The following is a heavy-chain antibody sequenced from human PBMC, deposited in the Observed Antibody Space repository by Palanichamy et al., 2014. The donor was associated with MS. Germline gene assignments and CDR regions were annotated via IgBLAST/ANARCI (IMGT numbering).Heavy chain of an antibody. CDR2: ISYDGSNK. Sequence: QVQLVESGGDVVQPGRSLRLSCAASGLTFRTYGMHWVRQAPGKGLEWVAVISYDGSNKHYADSVKGRFTISRDNSNNTLYLQMISLRAEDTGLYFCAKDIGAAYYYYGMDLWGQGTTATVSS. J-gene: IGHJ6*02. CDR3: AKDIGAAYYYYGMDL. D-gene: IGHD3-16*02. V-gene: IGHV3-30*18. CDR1: GLTFRTYG.